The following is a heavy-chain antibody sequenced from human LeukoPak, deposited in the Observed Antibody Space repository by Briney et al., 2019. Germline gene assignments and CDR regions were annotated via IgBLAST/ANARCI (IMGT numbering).Heavy chain of an antibody. Sequence: SETLSLTCTVSGGSISRYYWSWIRQPAEKGLEWIGRIYSNGDTNYNPSLQSRVTMSVDTSKHQFSLKLSSVTAADTVVYYCARGLIAARILDYWGRGTLVTVSS. D-gene: IGHD6-6*01. CDR3: ARGLIAARILDY. CDR1: GGSISRYY. V-gene: IGHV4-4*07. J-gene: IGHJ4*02. CDR2: IYSNGDT.